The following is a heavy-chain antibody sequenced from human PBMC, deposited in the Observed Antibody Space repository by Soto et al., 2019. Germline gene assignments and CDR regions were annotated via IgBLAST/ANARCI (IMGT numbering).Heavy chain of an antibody. CDR1: GFTFSTYS. V-gene: IGHV3-21*01. D-gene: IGHD1-7*01. J-gene: IGHJ4*02. CDR3: ASPGTTSFPR. CDR2: ISSDSTYM. Sequence: GGSLRLSCVASGFTFSTYSMNWVRQAPGKGLEWVSSISSDSTYMYYADSVKGRFTISRDNAKNSLYLQMNSLRAEDTAVYYYASPGTTSFPRWAQRTLVTVSS.